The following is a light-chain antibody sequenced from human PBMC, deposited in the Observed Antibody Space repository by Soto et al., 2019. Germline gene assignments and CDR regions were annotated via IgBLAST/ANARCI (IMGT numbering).Light chain of an antibody. CDR2: DAS. Sequence: EIVLTQSPATLSLSPGERATLSCRASQSVSSYLAWYQQKPGQSPRLLIYDASNRATGIPARFSGSGSGTDFTLTISSLEPEDFAFYYCQQRSNWRWLTFGGGTKVDIK. J-gene: IGKJ4*01. CDR1: QSVSSY. V-gene: IGKV3-11*01. CDR3: QQRSNWRWLT.